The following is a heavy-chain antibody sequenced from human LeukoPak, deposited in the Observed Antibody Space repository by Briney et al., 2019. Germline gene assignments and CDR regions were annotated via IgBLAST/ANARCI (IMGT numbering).Heavy chain of an antibody. Sequence: SETLSLTCAVYGGSFSGYYWSWIRQPPGKGLEWIGEISHSGSTNYNPSLKSRVAISLDTSKNQFSLKLSSVTAANTAVYYCARGLITMVRGVIMRADNCFDPWGQGTLVTVSS. D-gene: IGHD3-10*01. V-gene: IGHV4-34*01. J-gene: IGHJ5*02. CDR2: ISHSGST. CDR3: ARGLITMVRGVIMRADNCFDP. CDR1: GGSFSGYY.